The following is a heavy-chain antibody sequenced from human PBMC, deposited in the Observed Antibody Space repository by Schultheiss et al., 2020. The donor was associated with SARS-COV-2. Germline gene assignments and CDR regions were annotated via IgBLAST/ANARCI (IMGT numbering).Heavy chain of an antibody. CDR1: RFTFRNYW. CDR3: ARGHDYGDYPDAFDI. CDR2: IWYDGSNK. V-gene: IGHV3-33*08. Sequence: GGSLRLSCAASRFTFRNYWMSWVRQAPGKGLEWVAVIWYDGSNKYYADSVKGRFTISRDNSKNMLYLQMNALRAEDTAVYYCARGHDYGDYPDAFDIWGQGTMVTVSS. D-gene: IGHD4-17*01. J-gene: IGHJ3*02.